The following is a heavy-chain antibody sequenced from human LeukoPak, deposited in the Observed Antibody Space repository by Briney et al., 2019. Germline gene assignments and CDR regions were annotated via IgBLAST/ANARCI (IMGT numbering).Heavy chain of an antibody. CDR2: INHSGST. CDR3: ARTVSYPRDSSSWYLHIPSYYYYYYMDV. J-gene: IGHJ6*03. CDR1: GGSISGYY. V-gene: IGHV4-34*01. D-gene: IGHD6-13*01. Sequence: SETLSLTCTVSGGSISGYYWSWIRQPPGKGLEWIGEINHSGSTNYNPSLKSRVTISVDTSKNQFSLKLSSVTAADTAVYYCARTVSYPRDSSSWYLHIPSYYYYYYMDVWGKGTTVTISS.